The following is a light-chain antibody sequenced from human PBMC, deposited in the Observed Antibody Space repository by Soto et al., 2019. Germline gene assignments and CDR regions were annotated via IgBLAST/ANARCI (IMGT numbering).Light chain of an antibody. CDR1: QSVSSN. V-gene: IGKV3-15*01. Sequence: EIIMTQSPATLSVSRGERATLSCRASQSVSSNLAWYQQIPGQAPRLLIYSASARATGIPARFGGSGSGTEFTLTVSSLQSEDSALYCCQQYHKWPGTFGQGTKVDIK. CDR2: SAS. J-gene: IGKJ1*01. CDR3: QQYHKWPGT.